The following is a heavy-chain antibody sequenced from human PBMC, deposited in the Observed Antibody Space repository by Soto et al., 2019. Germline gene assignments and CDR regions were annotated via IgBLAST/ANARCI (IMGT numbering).Heavy chain of an antibody. V-gene: IGHV3-13*01. CDR2: IGTAGDT. Sequence: RLSCAVSGFTVSNNYMHWVRQATGKGLEWVSAIGTAGDTYYPGSVKGRFTISRENAKNSLYLQMNSLRAGDTAVYYCARGGQVGYYYYYGMDVWGQGTTVTVSS. CDR1: GFTVSNNY. J-gene: IGHJ6*02. CDR3: ARGGQVGYYYYYGMDV.